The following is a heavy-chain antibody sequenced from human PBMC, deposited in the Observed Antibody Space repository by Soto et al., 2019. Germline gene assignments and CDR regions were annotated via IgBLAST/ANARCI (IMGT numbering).Heavy chain of an antibody. D-gene: IGHD1-20*01. Sequence: ASVKVSCKASGYTFTSYDINWVRQATGQGLEWKGRMNPNSGNTSYAQNDHGRDTMTRYTSISTAYIALSTLRSEDTAVYYCARGITIWGQGTMVTVAS. CDR3: ARGITI. CDR2: MNPNSGNT. J-gene: IGHJ3*02. CDR1: GYTFTSYD. V-gene: IGHV1-8*01.